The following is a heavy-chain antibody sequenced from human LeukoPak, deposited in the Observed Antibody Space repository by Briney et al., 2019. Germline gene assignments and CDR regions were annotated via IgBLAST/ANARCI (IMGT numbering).Heavy chain of an antibody. CDR1: GYTFTGYY. V-gene: IGHV1-2*02. CDR2: INPNSGGT. J-gene: IGHJ4*02. D-gene: IGHD7-27*01. CDR3: ARIRDTNHVLDPYNRGPDY. Sequence: GASVKVSCKASGYTFTGYYMHWVRQAPGQGLEWMGWINPNSGGTNYAQKFQGRVTMTRDTSISTAYMELRSLRSDDTAVYYCARIRDTNHVLDPYNRGPDYWGQGTLVTVSS.